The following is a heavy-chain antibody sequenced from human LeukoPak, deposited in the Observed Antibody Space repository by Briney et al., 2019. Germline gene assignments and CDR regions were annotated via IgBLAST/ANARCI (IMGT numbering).Heavy chain of an antibody. Sequence: SETLSLTCTVSGGYISSYYWSWIRQPPGKGLEWIGYIYYSGSSNYNPSLKSRVTISVDTSKNQISLKLNSVTAADTAVYYCARDLGSGRNWFDPWGQGTLVTVSS. CDR1: GGYISSYY. V-gene: IGHV4-59*01. D-gene: IGHD6-19*01. CDR3: ARDLGSGRNWFDP. J-gene: IGHJ5*02. CDR2: IYYSGSS.